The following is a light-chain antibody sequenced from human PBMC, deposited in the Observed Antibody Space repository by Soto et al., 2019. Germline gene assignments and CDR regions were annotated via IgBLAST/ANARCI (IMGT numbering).Light chain of an antibody. J-gene: IGLJ2*01. CDR2: RNN. V-gene: IGLV1-47*01. CDR3: AAWDDSLSDVV. Sequence: QSVLTQPPSASGTPGQRVTISCSGSSSNIGSNYVYWYQQLPGTAPKLLIYRNNPRPSGVPDRFSGSKSCTSASLAISGLRSEDEADDYCAAWDDSLSDVVFGGGTKLNVL. CDR1: SSNIGSNY.